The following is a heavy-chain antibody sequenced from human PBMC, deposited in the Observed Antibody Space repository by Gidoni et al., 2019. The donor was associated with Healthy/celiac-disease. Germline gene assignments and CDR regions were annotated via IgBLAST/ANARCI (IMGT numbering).Heavy chain of an antibody. CDR1: GGSFSGYY. CDR3: ARGLVRRARVGATTCFDY. Sequence: QVQLQQWGAGLLKPSETLSLTCAVYGGSFSGYYWSWIRQPPGKGLEWIGEINHSGSTNYNPSRKSRVTISVDTSKNQFSLKLSSVTAADTAVYYCARGLVRRARVGATTCFDYWGQGTLVTVSS. CDR2: INHSGST. V-gene: IGHV4-34*01. J-gene: IGHJ4*02. D-gene: IGHD1-26*01.